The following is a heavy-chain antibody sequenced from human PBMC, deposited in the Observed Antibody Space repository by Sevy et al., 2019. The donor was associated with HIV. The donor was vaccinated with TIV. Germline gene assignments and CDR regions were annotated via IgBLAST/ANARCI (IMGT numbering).Heavy chain of an antibody. V-gene: IGHV3-23*01. Sequence: GGSLRLSCAASGFTFSSYAMNWVRQAPGKGLEWVSSISSSGRSTYYADSVEGRFTISRDNSENTRYLQMNSLRADDTAVYYCAKGYCSGGSCPRDYYYYGMDVWGQGTTVTVSS. CDR3: AKGYCSGGSCPRDYYYYGMDV. CDR1: GFTFSSYA. J-gene: IGHJ6*02. D-gene: IGHD2-15*01. CDR2: ISSSGRST.